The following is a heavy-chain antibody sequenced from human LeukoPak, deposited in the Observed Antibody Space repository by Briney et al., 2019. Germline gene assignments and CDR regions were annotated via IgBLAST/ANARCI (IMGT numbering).Heavy chain of an antibody. CDR1: GFTVSSNY. D-gene: IGHD5-18*01. Sequence: GGSLRLSCAASGFTVSSNYMSWVRQAPGKGLEWVANIKQDGSEKYYVDSVKGRFTISRDNAKNSLYLQMNSLRAEDTAVYYCAREEDSYGSNWFDPWGQGTLVTVSS. V-gene: IGHV3-7*01. J-gene: IGHJ5*02. CDR2: IKQDGSEK. CDR3: AREEDSYGSNWFDP.